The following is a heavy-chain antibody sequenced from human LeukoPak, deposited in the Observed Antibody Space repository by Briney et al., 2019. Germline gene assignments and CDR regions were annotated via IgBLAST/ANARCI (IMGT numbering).Heavy chain of an antibody. CDR3: ARGRGLIAVAGRDYYGMDV. Sequence: SETLSLTCAVYSGSFSGYYWSWICQPRGKGLEWIGEINHSGSTNYNPSLKSRVTISVDTSKNQFSLKLSSVTAADTAVYYCARGRGLIAVAGRDYYGMDVWGKGTTVTVSS. CDR1: SGSFSGYY. J-gene: IGHJ6*04. V-gene: IGHV4-34*01. CDR2: INHSGST. D-gene: IGHD6-19*01.